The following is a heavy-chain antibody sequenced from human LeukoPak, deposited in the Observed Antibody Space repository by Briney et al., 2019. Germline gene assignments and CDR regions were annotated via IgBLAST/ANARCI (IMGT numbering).Heavy chain of an antibody. CDR1: GFTVSSNY. CDR2: IYSGGST. D-gene: IGHD6-13*01. V-gene: IGHV3-53*05. J-gene: IGHJ4*02. CDR3: ARGFGIAAAGTKFDY. Sequence: PGGSLRLSCAASGFTVSSNYMSWVRQAPGKGLEWVSVIYSGGSTYYADSVKGRFTISRDNSKNTLYLQMNSRRAEDTAVYYCARGFGIAAAGTKFDYWGQGTLVTVSS.